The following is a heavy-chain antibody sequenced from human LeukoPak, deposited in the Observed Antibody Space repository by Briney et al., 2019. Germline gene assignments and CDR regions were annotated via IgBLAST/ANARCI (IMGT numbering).Heavy chain of an antibody. CDR3: AGSTVTRLAEYFQH. D-gene: IGHD4-17*01. V-gene: IGHV1-69*13. CDR2: IIPIFGTA. CDR1: GGTFSSYA. J-gene: IGHJ1*01. Sequence: SVKVSCKASGGTFSSYAISWVRQAPGQGLEWIGGIIPIFGTANYAQKFQGRVTITADESTSTAYMELSSLRSEDTAVYYCAGSTVTRLAEYFQHWGQGTLLTVSS.